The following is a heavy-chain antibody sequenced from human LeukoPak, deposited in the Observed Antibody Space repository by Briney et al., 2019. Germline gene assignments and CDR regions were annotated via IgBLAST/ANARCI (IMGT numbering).Heavy chain of an antibody. D-gene: IGHD3-22*01. V-gene: IGHV3-48*01. CDR1: GFTFTTYN. CDR3: ARGAPYYYDGSGLYYFDY. J-gene: IGHJ4*02. Sequence: GGSLRLSCAASGFTFTTYNMNWVRQAPGKGLEWISYYADSVKGRFTISRDNGKNSLFLQMNSLRAEDTAVYYCARGAPYYYDGSGLYYFDYWGQGTLATVSS.